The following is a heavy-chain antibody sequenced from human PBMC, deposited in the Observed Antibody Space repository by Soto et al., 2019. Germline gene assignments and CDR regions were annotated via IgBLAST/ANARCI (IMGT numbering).Heavy chain of an antibody. CDR2: IYYSGST. J-gene: IGHJ4*02. Sequence: PSETLSLTCTVSGGSISSSSYYWGWVRHPPGKGLEWIGSIYYSGSTCYNPSLKSRVTISVDTSKNQFSLKLSSVTAADTAVYYCASPDSSGYYYFDYWGQATLVTVSS. CDR3: ASPDSSGYYYFDY. D-gene: IGHD3-22*01. CDR1: GGSISSSSYY. V-gene: IGHV4-39*01.